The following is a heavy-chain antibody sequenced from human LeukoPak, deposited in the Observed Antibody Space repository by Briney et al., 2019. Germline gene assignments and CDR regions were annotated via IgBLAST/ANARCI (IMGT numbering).Heavy chain of an antibody. J-gene: IGHJ4*02. CDR3: ARDPHGSGSYYRA. V-gene: IGHV1-69*01. Sequence: SVKVSCKASGGTFSSYAISWVRQAPGQGLEWMGGIIPISGTANYAQKFQGRVTITADESTSTAYMELSSLRSEDTAVYYCARDPHGSGSYYRAWGQGTLVTVSS. CDR2: IIPISGTA. CDR1: GGTFSSYA. D-gene: IGHD3-10*01.